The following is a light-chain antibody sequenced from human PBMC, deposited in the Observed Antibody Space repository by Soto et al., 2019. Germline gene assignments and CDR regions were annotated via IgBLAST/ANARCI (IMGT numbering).Light chain of an antibody. CDR2: GAS. V-gene: IGKV3-20*01. J-gene: IGKJ3*01. Sequence: EIVLTQSPGTLSLSPGERATLSCRASQSVSSTYLAWYQQKPGQAPRLLIYGASSRATGLPDRFSGSGSGTGCTLTISRLENEDFAVYYCQQYGSSPPVTFGPGTKVDIK. CDR1: QSVSSTY. CDR3: QQYGSSPPVT.